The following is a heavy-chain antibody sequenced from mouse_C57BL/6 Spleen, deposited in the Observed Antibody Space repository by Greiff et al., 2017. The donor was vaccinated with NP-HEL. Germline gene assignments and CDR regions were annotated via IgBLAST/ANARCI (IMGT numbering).Heavy chain of an antibody. CDR2: IDPSDSYT. J-gene: IGHJ4*01. V-gene: IGHV1-69*01. CDR1: GYTFTSYW. CDR3: ARWGGPYYAMDY. Sequence: QVQLQQSGAELVMPGASVKLSCKASGYTFTSYWMHWVKQRPGQGLEWIGEIDPSDSYTNYNQNFKGKSTLTVDKSSSTAYMQLSSLTSEDSAVYYCARWGGPYYAMDYWGQGTSVTVSS.